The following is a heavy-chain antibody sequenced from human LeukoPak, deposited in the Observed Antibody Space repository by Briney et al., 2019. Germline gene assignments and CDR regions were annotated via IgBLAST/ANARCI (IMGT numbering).Heavy chain of an antibody. V-gene: IGHV3-21*01. CDR3: ARVVNWFDP. CDR2: ISSSGSYI. CDR1: GFTFSSYS. Sequence: PGGSLRLSCAASGFTFSSYSMNWVRQAPGKGLEWVSSISSSGSYIYYLDSVRGRFTISRDNAKNSLYLQMNSLRAEDTAVCYCARVVNWFDPWGQGTLVTVSS. J-gene: IGHJ5*02. D-gene: IGHD2-15*01.